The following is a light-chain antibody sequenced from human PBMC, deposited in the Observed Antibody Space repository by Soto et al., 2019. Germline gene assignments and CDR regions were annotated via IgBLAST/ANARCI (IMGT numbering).Light chain of an antibody. J-gene: IGKJ1*01. CDR1: QSVSSY. CDR2: DAS. Sequence: IVLIQAPATLSLSPGERATLSCRASQSVSSYLAWYQQKPGQAPRLLIYDASNRATGIPARFSGSGSGTDFTLTISSLEPEDFAVYYCQHFFSWTFGQGTKVDIK. CDR3: QHFFSWT. V-gene: IGKV3-11*01.